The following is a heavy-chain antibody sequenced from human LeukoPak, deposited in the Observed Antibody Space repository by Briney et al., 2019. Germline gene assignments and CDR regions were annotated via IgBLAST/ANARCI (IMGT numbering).Heavy chain of an antibody. CDR2: IYSGGST. D-gene: IGHD3-10*01. CDR3: ARDLTMVRGVIPL. CDR1: GFTFSSYG. J-gene: IGHJ4*02. V-gene: IGHV3-66*01. Sequence: AGGSLRLSCAASGFTFSSYGMHWVRQAPGKGLEWVSVIYSGGSTYYADSVKGRFTISRDNSKNTLYLQMNSLRAEDTAVYYCARDLTMVRGVIPLWGQGTLVTVSS.